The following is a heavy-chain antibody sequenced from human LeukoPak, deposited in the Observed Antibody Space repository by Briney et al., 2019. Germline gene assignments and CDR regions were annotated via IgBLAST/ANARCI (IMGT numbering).Heavy chain of an antibody. CDR3: ASLEYDFWSGYPKSEAFDN. D-gene: IGHD3-3*01. J-gene: IGHJ3*02. CDR1: GGSVSSGSYY. CDR2: IYYSGST. V-gene: IGHV4-61*01. Sequence: PSETLSLTCTVSGGSVSSGSYYWSWIRQPPGKGLEWIGYIYYSGSTNYNPSLKSRVTISVDTSKNQFSLKLSSVTAADTAVYYCASLEYDFWSGYPKSEAFDNWGQGTMVTVSS.